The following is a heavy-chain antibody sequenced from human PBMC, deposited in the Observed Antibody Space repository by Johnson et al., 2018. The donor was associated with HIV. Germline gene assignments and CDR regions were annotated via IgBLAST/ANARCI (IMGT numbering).Heavy chain of an antibody. V-gene: IGHV3-30*02. CDR2: TRYDGSNK. Sequence: VQLVESGGGVVQPGGSLRLSCAASGFTFSSYGMHWVRQAPGQGLEWVALTRYDGSNKYYADSVKGRFTIYRDNSKNSLFLQMNSLRIEDTALYYCAKDISPSSSSWGLLIDAFDIWGQGTMVTVSS. CDR1: GFTFSSYG. CDR3: AKDISPSSSSWGLLIDAFDI. J-gene: IGHJ3*02. D-gene: IGHD6-13*01.